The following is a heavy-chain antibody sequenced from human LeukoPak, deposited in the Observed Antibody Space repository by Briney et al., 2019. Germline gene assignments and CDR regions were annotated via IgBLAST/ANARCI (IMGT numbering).Heavy chain of an antibody. J-gene: IGHJ6*02. D-gene: IGHD3-9*01. CDR1: GFTFSSYS. Sequence: HPGGSLRLSCAASGFTFSSYSMNWVRQAPGKGLEWVSYISSSSSTIYYADSVKGRFTISRDNAKNSLYLQMNSLGAEDTAVYYCARGDDILTGSGKLPKNKYYYYYGMDVWGQGTTVTVSS. CDR3: ARGDDILTGSGKLPKNKYYYYYGMDV. V-gene: IGHV3-48*04. CDR2: ISSSSSTI.